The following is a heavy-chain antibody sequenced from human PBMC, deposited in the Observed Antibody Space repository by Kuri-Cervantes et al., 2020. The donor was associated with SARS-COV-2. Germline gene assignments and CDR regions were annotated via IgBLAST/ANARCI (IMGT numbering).Heavy chain of an antibody. J-gene: IGHJ4*02. CDR1: GFTFSSYW. D-gene: IGHD2-21*02. Sequence: GESLKISCAASGFTFSSYWMHWVRQAPEKGLVWVSRINSDGSSTSYADSVKGRFTISRDNAKNTLYLQMNSLRAEDTAVYYCARAVVVTAMPFGYWGQGTLVTVSS. CDR2: INSDGSST. V-gene: IGHV3-74*01. CDR3: ARAVVVTAMPFGY.